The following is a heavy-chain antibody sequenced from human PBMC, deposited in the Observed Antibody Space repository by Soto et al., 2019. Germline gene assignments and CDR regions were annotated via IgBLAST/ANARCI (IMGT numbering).Heavy chain of an antibody. Sequence: GGSLRLSCAASGFTFSSYWMSWVRQAPGKGLEWVANIKQDGSEKYHVDSLKGRFTISRDNSKNTLYLQMNSLRAEDTAVYYCAKDYPYYDFWSGYYPPFEYWGQGTLVTVSS. D-gene: IGHD3-3*01. V-gene: IGHV3-7*03. CDR1: GFTFSSYW. CDR2: IKQDGSEK. CDR3: AKDYPYYDFWSGYYPPFEY. J-gene: IGHJ4*02.